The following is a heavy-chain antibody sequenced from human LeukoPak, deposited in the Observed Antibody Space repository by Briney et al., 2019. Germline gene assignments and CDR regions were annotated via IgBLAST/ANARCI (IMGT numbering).Heavy chain of an antibody. CDR1: GFTFGDYA. CDR2: ISYDGSNK. Sequence: PGGSLRLSRTASGFTFGDYAMHWVRQAPGKGLEWVAVISYDGSNKYYADSVKGRFTISRDNSKNTLYLQMNSLRAEDTAVYYCATPVNFDPPDYWGQGTLVTVSS. D-gene: IGHD3-9*01. J-gene: IGHJ4*02. CDR3: ATPVNFDPPDY. V-gene: IGHV3-30-3*01.